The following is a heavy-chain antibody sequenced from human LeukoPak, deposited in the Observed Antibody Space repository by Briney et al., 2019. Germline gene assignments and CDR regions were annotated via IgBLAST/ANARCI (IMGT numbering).Heavy chain of an antibody. V-gene: IGHV4-39*07. D-gene: IGHD3-22*01. J-gene: IGHJ4*02. CDR3: AREGVDYYDSSGYYYPAEFDY. CDR2: IYYSGST. CDR1: GGSISSSSYY. Sequence: PLETLSLTCTVSGGSISSSSYYWGWIRQPPGKGLEWIGSIYYSGSTYYNPSLKSRVTISVDTSKDQFSLKLSSVTAADTAVYYCAREGVDYYDSSGYYYPAEFDYWGQGTLVTVPS.